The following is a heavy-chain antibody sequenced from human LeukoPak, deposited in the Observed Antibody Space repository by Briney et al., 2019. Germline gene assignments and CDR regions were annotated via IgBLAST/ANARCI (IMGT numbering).Heavy chain of an antibody. Sequence: PGGSLRLSCAASGFTFSNYAMNWVRQAPGQGLEWVAVIWYDGSNKYYADSVKGRFTISRDNSKNTLYLQMNSLRAEDTAVYYCARDGNYYDSSGYYYGDYYYYGMDVWGQGTTVTVSS. J-gene: IGHJ6*02. V-gene: IGHV3-33*08. CDR2: IWYDGSNK. D-gene: IGHD3-22*01. CDR3: ARDGNYYDSSGYYYGDYYYYGMDV. CDR1: GFTFSNYA.